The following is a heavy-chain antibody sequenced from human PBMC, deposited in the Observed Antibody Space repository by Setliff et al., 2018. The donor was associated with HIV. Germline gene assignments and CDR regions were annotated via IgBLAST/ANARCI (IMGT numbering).Heavy chain of an antibody. CDR1: GYTFTGYY. Sequence: ASVKVSCKASGYTFTGYYMHWVRQAPGQGLEWMGRINLNTGNTNYAQKFQGRVTMTRDTSISTAYMELSRLRSDDTAVYYCAREGRSSSGYYYPYYFDYWGQGTLVTVSS. J-gene: IGHJ4*02. CDR2: INLNTGNT. D-gene: IGHD3-22*01. V-gene: IGHV1-2*06. CDR3: AREGRSSSGYYYPYYFDY.